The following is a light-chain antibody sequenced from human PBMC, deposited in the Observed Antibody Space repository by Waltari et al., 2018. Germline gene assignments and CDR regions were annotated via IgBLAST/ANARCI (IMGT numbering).Light chain of an antibody. CDR3: QDYNTYT. Sequence: DIQMTQSPSTLSASVGAGVTITCRASQRISPWLAWFQQKPGKAPNLLIYKESILQSGVPSRFSGSGAGTEYTLTISSLQPDDLATYYCQDYNTYTFGQGTKVGIK. J-gene: IGKJ1*01. CDR2: KES. V-gene: IGKV1-5*03. CDR1: QRISPW.